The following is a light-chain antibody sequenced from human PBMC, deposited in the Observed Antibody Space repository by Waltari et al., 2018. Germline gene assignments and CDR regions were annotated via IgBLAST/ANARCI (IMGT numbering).Light chain of an antibody. J-gene: IGKJ2*01. CDR1: QTLSEW. CDR2: DAS. CDR3: QQYNSNHT. Sequence: DIQMTQSPSTLSASVGDRVTITCRASQTLSEWFAWYQQKPGEAPRLLIYDASTLGSGVPSRFSGSGSGTEFNLTITSLQPDDFATYYCQQYNSNHTFGQGTKLDIK. V-gene: IGKV1-5*01.